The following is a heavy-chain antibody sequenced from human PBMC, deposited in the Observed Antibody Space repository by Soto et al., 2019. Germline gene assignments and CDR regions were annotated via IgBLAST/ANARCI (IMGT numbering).Heavy chain of an antibody. CDR3: ARGYYDSSGPSDWFDP. J-gene: IGHJ5*02. Sequence: PSETLSLTCTVAGGSISSYYSSWIRQPPGKGLEWIGYIYYSGSTNYNPSLKSRVTISVDTSKNQFSLKLSSVTAADTAVYYCARGYYDSSGPSDWFDPWGQGTLVTVS. D-gene: IGHD3-22*01. V-gene: IGHV4-59*01. CDR1: GGSISSYY. CDR2: IYYSGST.